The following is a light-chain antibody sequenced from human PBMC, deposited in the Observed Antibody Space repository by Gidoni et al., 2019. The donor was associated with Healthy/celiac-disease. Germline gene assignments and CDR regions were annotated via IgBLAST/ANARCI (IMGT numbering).Light chain of an antibody. CDR2: AAS. CDR3: QQSYSTPLS. V-gene: IGKV1-39*01. CDR1: ESLSSY. Sequence: DIEITQSPSSLSASVGDRDTITCRASESLSSYLNWYQQKPGKAPTLLIYAASSLQSGVPSRFSGSGSGTDFTLTISSLQPEDFATYYCQQSYSTPLSFXGXTKLEIK. J-gene: IGKJ4*01.